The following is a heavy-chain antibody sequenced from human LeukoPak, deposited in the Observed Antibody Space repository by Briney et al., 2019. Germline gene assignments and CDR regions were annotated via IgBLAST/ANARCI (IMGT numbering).Heavy chain of an antibody. J-gene: IGHJ4*02. CDR2: IYYSGST. CDR3: ARTGPKGFWSGNYFDY. CDR1: GGSISSSSYY. D-gene: IGHD3-3*01. V-gene: IGHV4-39*01. Sequence: PSETLSLTXTVSGGSISSSSYYWGWIRRPPGKGLEWIGSIYYSGSTYYNPSLKSRVAISVDTSKNQFSLKLSSVTAADTAVYYCARTGPKGFWSGNYFDYWGQGTLVTVSS.